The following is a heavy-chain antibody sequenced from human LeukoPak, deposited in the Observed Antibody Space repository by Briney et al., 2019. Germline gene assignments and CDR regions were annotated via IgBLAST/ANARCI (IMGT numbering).Heavy chain of an antibody. V-gene: IGHV3-7*01. Sequence: GGSLRLSCAASGFTFRSYWMNWFRQAPGKGLEWVATIKQDGSEENYVDSVKGRFTISRDNAKNSLGLQMNSLRVEDTALYYCAKDGGPYEHVWGMGDYWGQGILVTVSS. D-gene: IGHD3-16*01. CDR2: IKQDGSEE. CDR1: GFTFRSYW. J-gene: IGHJ4*02. CDR3: AKDGGPYEHVWGMGDY.